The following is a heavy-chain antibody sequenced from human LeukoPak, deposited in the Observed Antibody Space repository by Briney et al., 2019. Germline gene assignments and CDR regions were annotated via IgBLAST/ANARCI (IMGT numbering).Heavy chain of an antibody. V-gene: IGHV4-30-2*01. CDR1: GGSISSGGYS. J-gene: IGHJ4*02. D-gene: IGHD3-16*01. CDR3: TRGAGWLIDY. CDR2: IYHSGTS. Sequence: PSQTLSLTCAVSGGSISSGGYSWSWIRQPPGKGLEWIGYIYHSGTSTYNPSLKSRVTISADTSKNQFSLKLNSLTTADTAVYYCTRGAGWLIDYWGQGTLVTVSS.